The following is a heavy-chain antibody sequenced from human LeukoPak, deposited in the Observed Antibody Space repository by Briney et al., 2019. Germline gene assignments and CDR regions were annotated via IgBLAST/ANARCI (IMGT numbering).Heavy chain of an antibody. D-gene: IGHD1-26*01. V-gene: IGHV1-2*02. CDR3: ARGNDSGTYYGDAFDI. Sequence: ASVKVSCKASGHTFTGYYIHWVRQAPGQGLEWMGWIKPNSGGTNYAQKFQGRVTMTRDTSISTVYMELSRLRADDTAVCHCARGNDSGTYYGDAFDIWGQGTMVTVSS. CDR2: IKPNSGGT. J-gene: IGHJ3*02. CDR1: GHTFTGYY.